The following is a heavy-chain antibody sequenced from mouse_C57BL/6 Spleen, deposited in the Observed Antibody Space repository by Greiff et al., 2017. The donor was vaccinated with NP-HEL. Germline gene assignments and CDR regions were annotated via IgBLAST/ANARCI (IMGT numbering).Heavy chain of an antibody. CDR1: GYTFTDYY. D-gene: IGHD1-1*01. V-gene: IGHV1-19*01. J-gene: IGHJ2*01. CDR2: INPYNGGT. Sequence: VQLQQSGPVLVKPGASVKMSCKASGYTFTDYYMNWVKQSHGKSLEWIGVINPYNGGTSYNQKFKGKATLTVYKSSSTAYMELNSLTYEDAAVYYGARGGSTFDYWGQGTTLTVSS. CDR3: ARGGSTFDY.